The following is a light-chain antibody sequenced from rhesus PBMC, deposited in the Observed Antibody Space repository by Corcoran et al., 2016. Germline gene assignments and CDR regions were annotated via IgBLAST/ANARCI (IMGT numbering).Light chain of an antibody. Sequence: DIQMTQSPSSLSASVGDRVTVTCRASQGINKELSWYQQKLGKAPTLLSYAASTLQTGVSSRFSGSGSGTDYTLTIDSLQPEDVGSYYCLQDYAIPLTFGGGTKVEIQ. J-gene: IGKJ4*01. V-gene: IGKV1-94*01. CDR1: QGINKE. CDR3: LQDYAIPLT. CDR2: AAS.